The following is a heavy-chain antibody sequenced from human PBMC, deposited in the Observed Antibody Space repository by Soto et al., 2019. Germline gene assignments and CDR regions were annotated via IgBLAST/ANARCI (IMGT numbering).Heavy chain of an antibody. V-gene: IGHV1-24*01. D-gene: IGHD5-12*01. CDR1: GYTLTELS. CDR2: FDPEDGET. Sequence: ASVKVSCKVSGYTLTELSMHWVRQAPGKGLEWMGGFDPEDGETVYAQKFQGRVTMTEDTSTDTAYMELSSLRSEDTAVYYCANLSTRDGYNDCWGQETRVAIYS. CDR3: ANLSTRDGYNDC. J-gene: IGHJ4*02.